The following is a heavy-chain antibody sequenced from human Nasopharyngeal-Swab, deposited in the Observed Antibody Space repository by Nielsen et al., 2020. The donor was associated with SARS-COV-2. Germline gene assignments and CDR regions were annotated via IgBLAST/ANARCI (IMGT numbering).Heavy chain of an antibody. D-gene: IGHD6-13*01. Sequence: WVRQAPGQRLEWMGWINAGNGNTKYSQKFQGRVTITRDTSASTAYMELSSLRSEDTAVYYCARGRGKYSSSWPLDYWGQGTLVTVSS. J-gene: IGHJ4*02. CDR3: ARGRGKYSSSWPLDY. CDR2: INAGNGNT. V-gene: IGHV1-3*01.